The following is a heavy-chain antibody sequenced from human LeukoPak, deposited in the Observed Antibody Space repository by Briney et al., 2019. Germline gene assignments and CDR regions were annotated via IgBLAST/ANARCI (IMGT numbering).Heavy chain of an antibody. J-gene: IGHJ4*02. CDR3: VRESWSY. Sequence: GGSLRLSCAAAGFPSRTYTMNWAPRAPGKGMEWVSYITRSSNVIYFADSVKGRFTISRDNAKNSLYLQMNSLRDEDRAVYHCVRESWSYWGLGTLVTVSS. CDR2: ITRSSNVI. CDR1: GFPSRTYT. D-gene: IGHD3-3*01. V-gene: IGHV3-48*02.